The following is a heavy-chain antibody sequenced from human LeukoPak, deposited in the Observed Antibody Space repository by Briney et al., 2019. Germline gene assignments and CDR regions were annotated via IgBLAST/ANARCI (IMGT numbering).Heavy chain of an antibody. V-gene: IGHV4-4*07. Sequence: SETLSLTCTVSGGSISSCYWSWIRQPAGKGLEWIVRIYTSGSTNYNPSLKSRVTMSVDTSKNQFSLKLSSVTAADTAVYYCARGASSTSSWSVYYYYGMDVWGQGTTVTVSS. CDR2: IYTSGST. D-gene: IGHD2-2*01. CDR3: ARGASSTSSWSVYYYYGMDV. J-gene: IGHJ6*02. CDR1: GGSISSCY.